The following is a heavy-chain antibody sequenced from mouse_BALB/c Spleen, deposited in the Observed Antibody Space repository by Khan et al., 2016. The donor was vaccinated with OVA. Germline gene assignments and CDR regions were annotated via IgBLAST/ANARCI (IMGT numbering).Heavy chain of an antibody. Sequence: VQLQQSGPELDKPGASVKISCKASGYSFTDYNMNWVTQSNGKSLEWLGNIDPYYGDAHYNQKFKGKATLTVDRSSSTASMQLKSLTSEDSAVYYCTRVGTNYSFDYWGQGTTLTVSS. D-gene: IGHD2-1*01. V-gene: IGHV1-39*01. CDR3: TRVGTNYSFDY. CDR1: GYSFTDYN. CDR2: IDPYYGDA. J-gene: IGHJ2*01.